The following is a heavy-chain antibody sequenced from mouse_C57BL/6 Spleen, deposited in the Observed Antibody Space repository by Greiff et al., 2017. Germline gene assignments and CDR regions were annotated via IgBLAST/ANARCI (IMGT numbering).Heavy chain of an antibody. CDR3: ATGTGDYFDY. Sequence: QVQLQQSGAELARPGASVKLSCKASGYTFTSYGISWVKQRTGQGLEWIGEIYPRSGNTYYNEKFKGKATLTADKSSSTAYMELRSLTSEDSAVYFCATGTGDYFDYWGQGTTLTVSS. CDR2: IYPRSGNT. V-gene: IGHV1-81*01. CDR1: GYTFTSYG. J-gene: IGHJ2*01. D-gene: IGHD4-1*01.